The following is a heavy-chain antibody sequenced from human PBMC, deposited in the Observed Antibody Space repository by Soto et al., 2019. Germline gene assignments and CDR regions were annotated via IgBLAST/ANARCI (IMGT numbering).Heavy chain of an antibody. CDR1: GGTFSSYA. Sequence: ASAKVSCKASGGTFSSYAISWVRQAPGQGLEWMGGIIPIFGTANYAQKFQGRVTITADESTSTAYMELSSLRSEDTAVYYCARGYDFWSGLPRRGYYYGMDVWGQGTTVTVSS. J-gene: IGHJ6*02. V-gene: IGHV1-69*13. CDR3: ARGYDFWSGLPRRGYYYGMDV. D-gene: IGHD3-3*01. CDR2: IIPIFGTA.